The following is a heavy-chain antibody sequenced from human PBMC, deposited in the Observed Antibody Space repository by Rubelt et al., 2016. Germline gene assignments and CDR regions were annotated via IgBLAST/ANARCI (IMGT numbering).Heavy chain of an antibody. CDR2: VNYGGAG. D-gene: IGHD4/OR15-4a*01. Sequence: QVQLQQWGAGLLKPSETLSLTCAVYVGSVSGYFWTWIRQAPGKGLAWIGAVNYGGAGKCNPSLKSRLTISMHTSNKRTSRRLRSVTAAATAVYFCARHELTDSGDPTWFDPWGQGTLVTVSS. V-gene: IGHV4-34*01. CDR1: VGSVSGYF. CDR3: ARHELTDSGDPTWFDP. J-gene: IGHJ5*02.